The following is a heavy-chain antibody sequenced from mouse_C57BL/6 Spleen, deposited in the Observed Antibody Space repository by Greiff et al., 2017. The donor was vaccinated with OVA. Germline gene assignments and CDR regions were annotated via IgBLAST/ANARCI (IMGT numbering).Heavy chain of an antibody. CDR3: AHDGYFSMDY. V-gene: IGHV1-22*01. CDR2: INPNNGGT. D-gene: IGHD2-3*01. Sequence: EVQVVESGPELVKPGASVKMSCKASGYTFTDYNMHWVKQSHGKSLEWIGYINPNNGGTSYNQKFKGKATLTVNKSSSTAYMELRSLTSEDSAVYYCAHDGYFSMDYWGQGTSVTVSS. CDR1: GYTFTDYN. J-gene: IGHJ4*01.